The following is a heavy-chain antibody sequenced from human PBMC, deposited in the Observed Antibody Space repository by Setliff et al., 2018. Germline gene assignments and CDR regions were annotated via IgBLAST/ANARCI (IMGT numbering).Heavy chain of an antibody. D-gene: IGHD3-22*01. CDR2: IKQDGSEK. CDR3: AKDIVRYYFDTRGFNL. V-gene: IGHV3-7*03. CDR1: GFSFSIFW. Sequence: GSLRLSCAGSGFSFSIFWMGWVRQAPGKGLEWVATIKQDGSEKFYVDSVKGRFTISRDNAKNSLYLQMNSLRAADTALYYCAKDIVRYYFDTRGFNLWGRGTLVTVSS. J-gene: IGHJ2*01.